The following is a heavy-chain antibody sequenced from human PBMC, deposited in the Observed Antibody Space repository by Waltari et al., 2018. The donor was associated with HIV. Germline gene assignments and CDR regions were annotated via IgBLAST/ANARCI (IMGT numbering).Heavy chain of an antibody. J-gene: IGHJ4*02. Sequence: QLQLQESGPGLVKPSETLSLTCTVSGGSISSSSYYWGWIRQPPGKGLEWIGSIYYSGSTDSNPSLKSRVTISVDTSKNQFSLKLSSVTAADTAVYYCAGRGYGDSTSEVFDYWGQGTLVTVSS. CDR1: GGSISSSSYY. V-gene: IGHV4-39*01. CDR3: AGRGYGDSTSEVFDY. CDR2: IYYSGST. D-gene: IGHD4-17*01.